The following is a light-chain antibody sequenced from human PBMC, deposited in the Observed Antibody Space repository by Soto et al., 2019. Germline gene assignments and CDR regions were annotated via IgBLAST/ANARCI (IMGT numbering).Light chain of an antibody. J-gene: IGLJ1*01. CDR3: FSFTTTGTHV. CDR1: SSDIGAYDY. CDR2: EVN. V-gene: IGLV2-14*01. Sequence: ALTQPASLSRSPGQSITISCTGPSSDIGAYDYVSWVQQHPGKAPQLMISEVNNRPSGASNRFSRSQSGNTAYLTISGLQVADEAEYFFFSFTTTGTHVFGTGTKVTVL.